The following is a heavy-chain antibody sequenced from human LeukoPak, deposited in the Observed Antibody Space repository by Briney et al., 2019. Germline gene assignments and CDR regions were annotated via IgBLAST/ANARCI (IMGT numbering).Heavy chain of an antibody. Sequence: GGSLRLSCAASGFTFTTYSMNWVRQAPGKGLEWVSSIGGSGSSIYYADSVRGRFTISRDNAKSSLYLQMNSLRAEDTAVYYCARESGSSGWYEGFDYWGQGTLVTVSS. CDR2: IGGSGSSI. CDR1: GFTFTTYS. CDR3: ARESGSSGWYEGFDY. V-gene: IGHV3-21*01. D-gene: IGHD6-19*01. J-gene: IGHJ4*02.